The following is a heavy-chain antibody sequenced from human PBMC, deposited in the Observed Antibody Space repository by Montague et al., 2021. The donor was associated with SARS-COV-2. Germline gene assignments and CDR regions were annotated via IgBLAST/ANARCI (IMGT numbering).Heavy chain of an antibody. D-gene: IGHD3-10*01. CDR1: GVVELRRRS. J-gene: IGHJ6*02. Sequence: SETLSLTCTVSGVVELRRRSEEHTSELQSLAERVCRLLFGKKTNYNPSLKSRVTISVDTSKNQFSLRLTSVTAADTAVYYCARINGSGSYSNEAHRRYYYYYGRDVWSPGTTVTVSS. CDR2: LFGKKT. CDR3: ARINGSGSYSNEAHRRYYYYYGRDV. V-gene: IGHV4-61*01.